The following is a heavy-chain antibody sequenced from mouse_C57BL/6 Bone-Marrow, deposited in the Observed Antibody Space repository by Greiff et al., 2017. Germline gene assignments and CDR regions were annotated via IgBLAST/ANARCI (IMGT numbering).Heavy chain of an antibody. CDR1: GYTFTSYW. CDR3: TRENSGGY. CDR2: IDPSDSYT. D-gene: IGHD5-2*01. V-gene: IGHV1-59*01. Sequence: VQLQQPGAELVRPGTSVKLSCKASGYTFTSYWMHWVKQRPGQGLEWIGVIDPSDSYTNYNQKFKGKATLTVDTSSSTAYMQLSSLTSEDSAVYYCTRENSGGYWGQRTTLTVSS. J-gene: IGHJ2*01.